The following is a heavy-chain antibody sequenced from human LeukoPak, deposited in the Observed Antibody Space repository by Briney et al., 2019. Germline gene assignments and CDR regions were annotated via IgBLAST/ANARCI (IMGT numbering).Heavy chain of an antibody. D-gene: IGHD3-22*01. CDR3: ARSMDDSSGSQYRGFDY. J-gene: IGHJ4*02. CDR1: GFAFRNYW. Sequence: GGSLRLSCVASGFAFRNYWMYGGRQAPGKGLVWVSRINSDGSSTSDEDSVKGRITISRDTAKNSLYLQMNSLRAEDTAVYYCARSMDDSSGSQYRGFDYWGQGTLVTVSS. CDR2: INSDGSST. V-gene: IGHV3-74*01.